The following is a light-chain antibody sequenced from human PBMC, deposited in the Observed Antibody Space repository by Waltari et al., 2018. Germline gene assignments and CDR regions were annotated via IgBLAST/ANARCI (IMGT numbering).Light chain of an antibody. CDR2: GAS. Sequence: ETVLTQSPGTLSLSPGERASLSCRASQSVTGSYITWYQQRPGQAPRLLIYGASNRATGIPDRFSGSRSGTEFTLTISRLERDDFAVYYCQQYGDSRWTFGRGTKVEIK. CDR3: QQYGDSRWT. CDR1: QSVTGSY. V-gene: IGKV3-20*01. J-gene: IGKJ1*01.